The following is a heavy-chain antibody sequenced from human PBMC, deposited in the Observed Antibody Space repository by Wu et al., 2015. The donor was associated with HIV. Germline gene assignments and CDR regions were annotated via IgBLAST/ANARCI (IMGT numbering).Heavy chain of an antibody. CDR2: MNPNSGNT. V-gene: IGHV1-8*01. Sequence: QVQLVQSGAEVKKPGASVKVSCKASGYTFTFYDINWVRQATGQGLEWMGWMNPNSGNTGYAQKFQGRITMTRNISIRTAYMELSSLRSEDTAIYYCARQRAYTSGWYIYDYWGQGTLVTVSS. CDR3: ARQRAYTSGWYIYDY. CDR1: GYTFTFYD. J-gene: IGHJ4*02. D-gene: IGHD6-19*01.